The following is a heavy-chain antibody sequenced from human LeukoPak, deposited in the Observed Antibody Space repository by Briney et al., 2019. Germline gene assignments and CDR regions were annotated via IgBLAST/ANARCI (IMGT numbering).Heavy chain of an antibody. V-gene: IGHV3-30*18. CDR2: ISYDGSNK. J-gene: IGHJ4*02. D-gene: IGHD2-2*01. CDR1: GFTFSSYG. Sequence: SGGSLRLSCAASGFTFSSYGMHWVRQAPGKGLEWVAVISYDGSNKYYADSVKGRFTIFRDNSKNTLYLQMNSLRAEDTAVYYCAKGRIVVVPAAFDYWGQGTLVTVSS. CDR3: AKGRIVVVPAAFDY.